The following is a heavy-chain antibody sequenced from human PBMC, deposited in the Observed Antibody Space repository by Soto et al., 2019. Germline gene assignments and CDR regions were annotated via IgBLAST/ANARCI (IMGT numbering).Heavy chain of an antibody. V-gene: IGHV1-2*04. CDR3: ARVRAYSSGWYTHGAFDI. J-gene: IGHJ3*02. D-gene: IGHD6-19*01. CDR2: INPNSGGT. Sequence: GASVKVSCKASGYTFTGYYMHWVRQAPGQGLEWMGWINPNSGGTNYAQKFQGWVTMTRDTSISTAYMELSRLRSDDTAVYYCARVRAYSSGWYTHGAFDIWGQGTMVTVSS. CDR1: GYTFTGYY.